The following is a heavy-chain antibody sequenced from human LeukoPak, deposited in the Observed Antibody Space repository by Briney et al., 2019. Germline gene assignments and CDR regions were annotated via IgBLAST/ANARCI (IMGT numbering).Heavy chain of an antibody. V-gene: IGHV3-11*01. Sequence: GGSLRLSCTASGFTFSDQYMSWLRLPPGKGLEWLSYITSSGTTSDYADSVKGRFTISRDNAQNSLYLQMNRLPAEDTTVYYCARDPDYGGPDWGQGTLVTVSS. D-gene: IGHD4-23*01. CDR1: GFTFSDQY. CDR3: ARDPDYGGPD. CDR2: ITSSGTTS. J-gene: IGHJ4*02.